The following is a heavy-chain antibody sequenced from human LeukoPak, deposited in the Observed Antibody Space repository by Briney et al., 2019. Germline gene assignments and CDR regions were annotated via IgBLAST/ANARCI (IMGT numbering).Heavy chain of an antibody. CDR2: ISHSGST. J-gene: IGHJ3*02. V-gene: IGHV4-34*01. Sequence: SETLSLTCAVYGGSFSNYYWSWIRQPPGKGLEWIGEISHSGSTKYNPSLKSRVTISVDTSKNQFSLKLSSVTAADTAVYYCARDLYSSRTNDAFVIWGQGTMVTVSS. CDR3: ARDLYSSRTNDAFVI. D-gene: IGHD6-13*01. CDR1: GGSFSNYY.